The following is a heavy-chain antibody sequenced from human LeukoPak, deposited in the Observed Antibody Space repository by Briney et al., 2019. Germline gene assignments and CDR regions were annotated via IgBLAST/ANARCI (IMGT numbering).Heavy chain of an antibody. CDR3: AGDHYYYGMDV. Sequence: SETLSLTCTVSGGSISSYCWSWIRQPAGKGLEWIGRIYTSGCTNYNPSLKSRVTMSVDTSKNQFSLKLSSVTAADTAVYYCAGDHYYYGMDVWGQGTTVTVSS. CDR2: IYTSGCT. J-gene: IGHJ6*02. V-gene: IGHV4-4*07. CDR1: GGSISSYC.